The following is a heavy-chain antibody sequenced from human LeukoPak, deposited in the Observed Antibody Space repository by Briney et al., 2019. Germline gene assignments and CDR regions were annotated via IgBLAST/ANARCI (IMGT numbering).Heavy chain of an antibody. D-gene: IGHD3-9*01. CDR1: GFTFSSYA. J-gene: IGHJ4*02. CDR3: AKDGNYDILTGYLGLFDY. Sequence: PGGSLRLSCAASGFTFSSYAMHWVRQAPGKGLEWVSAISGSGGSTYYADSVKGRFTISGDNSKNTLYLQMNSLRAEDTAVYYCAKDGNYDILTGYLGLFDYWGQGTLVTVSS. CDR2: ISGSGGST. V-gene: IGHV3-23*01.